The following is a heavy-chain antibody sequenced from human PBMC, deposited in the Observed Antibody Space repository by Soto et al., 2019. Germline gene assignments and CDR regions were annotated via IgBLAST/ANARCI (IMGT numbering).Heavy chain of an antibody. D-gene: IGHD3-16*02. J-gene: IGHJ4*02. CDR3: ARDSRLGELSFPNAIDY. CDR1: GFTFSSYG. V-gene: IGHV3-33*01. Sequence: QVQLVESGGGVVQPGRSLRLSCAASGFTFSSYGMHWVRQAPGKGLEWVAVIWYDGSNKYYADSVKGRFTISRDNSKNTLYLQMNSLRAEDTAVYYCARDSRLGELSFPNAIDYWGQGTLVTVSS. CDR2: IWYDGSNK.